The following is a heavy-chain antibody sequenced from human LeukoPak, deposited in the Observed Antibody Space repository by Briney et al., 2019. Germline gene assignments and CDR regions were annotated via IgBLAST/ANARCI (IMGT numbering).Heavy chain of an antibody. J-gene: IGHJ4*02. V-gene: IGHV3-23*01. CDR1: GFTFDDYA. Sequence: AGRSLRLSCAASGFTFDDYAMSWVRQAPGKGLEWVSAISGSGGSTYYADSVKGRFTISRDNSKNTLYLQMNSLRAEDTAVYYCAKDPYSSGWYYFDYWGQGTLVTVSS. CDR2: ISGSGGST. D-gene: IGHD6-19*01. CDR3: AKDPYSSGWYYFDY.